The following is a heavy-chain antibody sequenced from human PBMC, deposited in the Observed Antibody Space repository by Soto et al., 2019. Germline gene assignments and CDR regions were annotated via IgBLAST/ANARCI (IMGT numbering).Heavy chain of an antibody. V-gene: IGHV4-39*01. J-gene: IGHJ4*02. CDR2: IYDSGIT. CDR1: GVSISNSSYY. CDR3: ARHGSN. Sequence: QLQLQESGPGLVKPSETLSLTCTVSGVSISNSSYYWGWIRRPPGKGLEWIGTIYDSGITYYNTSLKSRVTISVDTSKNQFSLKLTSVTAADTAVYYCARHGSNWGQGTLVTVSS.